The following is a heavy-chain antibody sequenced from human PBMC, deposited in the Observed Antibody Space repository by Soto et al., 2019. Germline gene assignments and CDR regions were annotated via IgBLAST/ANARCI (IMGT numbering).Heavy chain of an antibody. D-gene: IGHD3-3*01. Sequence: GGSLRLSCAASGFTFSSYAMHWVRQAPGKGLEWVAVISYDGSNKYYADSVKGRFTISRDNSKNTLYLQMNSLRAEDTAVYYCARDSQRITIFGVVIQYYGMDVWGQGTTVTVSS. J-gene: IGHJ6*02. V-gene: IGHV3-30-3*01. CDR1: GFTFSSYA. CDR3: ARDSQRITIFGVVIQYYGMDV. CDR2: ISYDGSNK.